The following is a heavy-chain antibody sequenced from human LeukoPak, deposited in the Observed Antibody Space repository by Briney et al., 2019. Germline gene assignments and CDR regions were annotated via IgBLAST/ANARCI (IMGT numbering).Heavy chain of an antibody. CDR1: GFTFNSYW. CDR2: TKRDGSST. V-gene: IGHV3-74*01. J-gene: IGHJ3*02. D-gene: IGHD3-22*01. Sequence: GGSLRLSCAASGFTFNSYWMHWVRQAPGKGLVWVSRTKRDGSSTNYADSVKGRFTISRDNAKNTLYLQMNSLRAEDTAVYYCARDLDSSQIWGQGTMVIVSS. CDR3: ARDLDSSQI.